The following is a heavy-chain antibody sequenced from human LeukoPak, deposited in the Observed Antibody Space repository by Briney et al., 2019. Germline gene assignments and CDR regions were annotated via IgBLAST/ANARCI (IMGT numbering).Heavy chain of an antibody. Sequence: GGSLRLSCAASGFTFSSYGMHWVRQAPGKGLEWVAFIRYGGSNKYYADSVKGRFTISRDNSKNTLYLQMNSLRAEDTAVYYCARRGVVVPAAISSLVMLDSYYYGMDVWGQGTTVTVSS. CDR1: GFTFSSYG. CDR2: IRYGGSNK. CDR3: ARRGVVVPAAISSLVMLDSYYYGMDV. J-gene: IGHJ6*02. V-gene: IGHV3-30*02. D-gene: IGHD2-2*01.